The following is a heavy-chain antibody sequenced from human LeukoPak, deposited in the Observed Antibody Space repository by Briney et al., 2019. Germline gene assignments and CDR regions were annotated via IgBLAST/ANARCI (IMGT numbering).Heavy chain of an antibody. CDR1: GGSISSSPYW. Sequence: SETLSLTCTVSGGSISSSPYWWSWIRQPPGKGLEWIGTIYFSGSTFYHPSLEGRVSISADRSENQFSLKLASVTAADTAVYYCARRACGTGFDYWGQGTVVTVSS. V-gene: IGHV4-39*01. CDR2: IYFSGST. J-gene: IGHJ4*02. D-gene: IGHD3/OR15-3a*01. CDR3: ARRACGTGFDY.